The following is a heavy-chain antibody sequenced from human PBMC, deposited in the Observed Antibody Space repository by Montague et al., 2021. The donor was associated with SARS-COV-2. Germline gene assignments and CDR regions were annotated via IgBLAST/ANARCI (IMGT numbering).Heavy chain of an antibody. CDR3: ARHPPGYRYFYYLDV. CDR1: GGSISSYY. Sequence: SETLSLTCTVSGGSISSYYWSWIRQPPGKGLEWIGCLYYSGSTXXXPSXXXRVTISVDTSKNQFSLRLNSVTAADTAVYYCARHPPGYRYFYYLDVWGKGTTVTVSS. CDR2: LYYSGST. V-gene: IGHV4-59*01. J-gene: IGHJ6*03. D-gene: IGHD1-1*01.